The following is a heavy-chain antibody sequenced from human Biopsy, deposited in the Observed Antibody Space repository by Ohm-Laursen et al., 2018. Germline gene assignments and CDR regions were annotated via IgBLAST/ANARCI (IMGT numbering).Heavy chain of an antibody. Sequence: SSVKVSCNASGYSFTKYYINWVRQAPGQGLEWMGIINPTGGTTSYAEKFQGRVTMTRDTAISTVYMDLRNLRPDDTAVYFCARMEQPHDYWGQGTLVTVSS. V-gene: IGHV1-46*01. CDR1: GYSFTKYY. J-gene: IGHJ4*02. CDR2: INPTGGTT. CDR3: ARMEQPHDY. D-gene: IGHD6-13*01.